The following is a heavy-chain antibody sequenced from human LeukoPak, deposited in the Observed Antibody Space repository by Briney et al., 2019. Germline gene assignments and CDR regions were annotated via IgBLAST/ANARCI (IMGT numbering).Heavy chain of an antibody. CDR3: ARGYCSSTSCPPGY. J-gene: IGHJ4*02. V-gene: IGHV4-59*01. Sequence: SETLSLTCTVSGGSISSYYWSWIRQPPGKGLEWIGYIYYSGSTNYNPSLKSRVTISVDTSKNQFSLKLSSVTAADTAVYYCARGYCSSTSCPPGYWGQGTLVTVSS. CDR2: IYYSGST. CDR1: GGSISSYY. D-gene: IGHD2-2*01.